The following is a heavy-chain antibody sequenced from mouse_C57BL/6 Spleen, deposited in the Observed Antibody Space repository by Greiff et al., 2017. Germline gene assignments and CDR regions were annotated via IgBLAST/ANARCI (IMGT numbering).Heavy chain of an antibody. CDR1: GFTFTDYY. CDR2: IRNKANGYTT. V-gene: IGHV7-3*01. D-gene: IGHD2-5*01. CDR3: ARYYSNYDGVYYFDD. Sequence: EVHLVESGGGLVQPGGSLSLSCAASGFTFTDYYMSWVRQPPGKALEWLGFIRNKANGYTTEYSASVKGRFTISRDNSQSILYLQMNALRAEDSATYYCARYYSNYDGVYYFDDWGQGTTLTVSS. J-gene: IGHJ2*01.